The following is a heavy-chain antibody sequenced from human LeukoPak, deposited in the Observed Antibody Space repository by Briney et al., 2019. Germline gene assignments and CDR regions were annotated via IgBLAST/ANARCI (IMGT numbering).Heavy chain of an antibody. CDR1: GFTFSRYW. Sequence: GGSLRLSCAASGFTFSRYWMHWVRQAPGKGLVWVSRINSDGTYTGFADTVKGRFTISRDTAKNTLYVQMNSLRAEDTAVYFCARGGSGYSDYWGQGTLVTVSS. CDR3: ARGGSGYSDY. J-gene: IGHJ4*02. D-gene: IGHD3-22*01. V-gene: IGHV3-74*01. CDR2: INSDGTYT.